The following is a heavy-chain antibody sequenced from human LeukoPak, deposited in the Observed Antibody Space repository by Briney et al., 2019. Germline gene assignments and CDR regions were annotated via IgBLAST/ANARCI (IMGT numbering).Heavy chain of an antibody. CDR2: INHSGST. D-gene: IGHD4-17*01. V-gene: IGHV4-34*01. CDR1: GGSFSGYY. J-gene: IGHJ4*02. Sequence: SETLSLTCAVYGGSFSGYYWSWIRQPPGKGLEWIGEINHSGSTNYNPSPKSRVTISVDTSKNQFSLKLSSVTAADTAVYYCARESGYGDYDYWGQGTLVTVSS. CDR3: ARESGYGDYDY.